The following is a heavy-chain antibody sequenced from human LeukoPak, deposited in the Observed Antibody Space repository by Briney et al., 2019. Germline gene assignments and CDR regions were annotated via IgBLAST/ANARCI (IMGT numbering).Heavy chain of an antibody. D-gene: IGHD3-22*01. CDR1: GFTFSNYG. CDR3: ARRYSSGYYFFDY. CDR2: ITGSGGSI. J-gene: IGHJ4*02. V-gene: IGHV3-11*01. Sequence: GGSLRLSCAASGFTFSNYGLSWVRQAPGKGLEWVSGITGSGGSIYYADSVKGRFTISRDNAKNSLYLQMNSLRAEDTAVYYCARRYSSGYYFFDYWGQGALVTVSS.